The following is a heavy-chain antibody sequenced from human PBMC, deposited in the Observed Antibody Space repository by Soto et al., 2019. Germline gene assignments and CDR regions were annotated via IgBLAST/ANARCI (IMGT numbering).Heavy chain of an antibody. CDR2: ITYDGSNK. CDR1: GFSFSDDA. J-gene: IGHJ6*02. Sequence: GGSLRLSCAASGFSFSDDAMHWVRQAPGQGPEWVAVITYDGSNKYYADSVRGRFTISRDNSKSTLYLQMDSLIIDDTAVYYCARDVGTQLDFWSTSGMDVWGQGTTVTVSS. V-gene: IGHV3-30-3*01. D-gene: IGHD3-3*01. CDR3: ARDVGTQLDFWSTSGMDV.